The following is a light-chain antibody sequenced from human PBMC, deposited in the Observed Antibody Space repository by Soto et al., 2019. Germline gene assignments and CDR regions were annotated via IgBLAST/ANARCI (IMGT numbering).Light chain of an antibody. CDR2: EVT. Sequence: QSALAQPPSASVSLGQSVTISCTGTSSDVGGHDWVSWYQLHPGKAPKLIIYEVTQRPSGVPDRFSGSKSGNTASLTVSGLQAEDEADYYCCSYAGITAVFGTGTKVTVL. CDR1: SSDVGGHDW. J-gene: IGLJ1*01. V-gene: IGLV2-8*01. CDR3: CSYAGITAV.